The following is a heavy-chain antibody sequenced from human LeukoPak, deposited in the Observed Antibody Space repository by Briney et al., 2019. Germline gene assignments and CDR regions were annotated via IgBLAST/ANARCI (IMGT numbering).Heavy chain of an antibody. CDR1: GGSINSYY. D-gene: IGHD5-18*01. J-gene: IGHJ4*02. Sequence: SETLSLTCTVSGGSINSYYWSWIRQPPGEGLEWIGNIYYSGTTSYNPSLESRVIISVDTSKNQFSLKLSSVTAADTAVYYCARDAQRGYDYWGQGTLVTVSS. CDR2: IYYSGTT. V-gene: IGHV4-59*12. CDR3: ARDAQRGYDY.